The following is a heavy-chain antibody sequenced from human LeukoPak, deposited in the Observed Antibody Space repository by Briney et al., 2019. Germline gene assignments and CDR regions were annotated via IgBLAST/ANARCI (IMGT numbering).Heavy chain of an antibody. CDR2: ISSNGGST. CDR1: GFTFSSYA. V-gene: IGHV3-64D*06. Sequence: PGGSLRLSCSASGFTFSSYAMNWVRQAPGKGLEYVSAISSNGGSTYYADSVKGRFTISRDNSKNTLYLQMSSLRAEDTAVYYCVKSGTMVVKRSGNFDYWGQGTLVTVSS. D-gene: IGHD4-23*01. CDR3: VKSGTMVVKRSGNFDY. J-gene: IGHJ4*02.